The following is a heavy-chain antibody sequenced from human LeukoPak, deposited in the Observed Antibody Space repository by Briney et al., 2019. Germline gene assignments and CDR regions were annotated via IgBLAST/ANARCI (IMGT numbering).Heavy chain of an antibody. CDR2: INHSGST. J-gene: IGHJ4*02. CDR3: ARGKSIESNDNYDSSGYYSWFLDY. Sequence: SETLSLTCTVSGGSISSYYWSWIRQPAGKGLEWIGEINHSGSTNYNPSLKSRVTISVDTSKNQFSLKLSSVTAADTAVYYCARGKSIESNDNYDSSGYYSWFLDYWGQGTLVTVSS. CDR1: GGSISSYY. V-gene: IGHV4-34*01. D-gene: IGHD3-22*01.